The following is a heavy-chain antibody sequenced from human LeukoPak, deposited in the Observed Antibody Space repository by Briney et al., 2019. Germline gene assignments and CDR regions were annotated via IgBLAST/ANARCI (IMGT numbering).Heavy chain of an antibody. J-gene: IGHJ4*02. CDR3: AKEFGRYSSGSYYFDY. V-gene: IGHV3-23*01. D-gene: IGHD6-19*01. Sequence: GGSLRLSCAASGFTFSSYAMSWVRQAPGKGLEWVSAISGSGGSTYYADSMKGRFTISRDNSKNTLYLQMNSLRAEDTAVYYCAKEFGRYSSGSYYFDYWGQGTLVTVSS. CDR2: ISGSGGST. CDR1: GFTFSSYA.